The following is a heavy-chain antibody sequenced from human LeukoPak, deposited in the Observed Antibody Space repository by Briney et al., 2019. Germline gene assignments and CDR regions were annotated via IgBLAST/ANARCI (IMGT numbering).Heavy chain of an antibody. CDR3: AKAWAGTSCGADCLNY. CDR2: ITSSGDTT. D-gene: IGHD2-21*02. J-gene: IGHJ4*01. CDR1: GFTFSSYA. V-gene: IGHV3-23*01. Sequence: GASLRLSCAASGFTFSSYAMTWDRQAPGEWLEWVSSITSSGDTTYYADSVKGRFTVSRDNSKKTMYWHMSSRKAEDAALYYCAKAWAGTSCGADCLNYWGDGTLVTVSS.